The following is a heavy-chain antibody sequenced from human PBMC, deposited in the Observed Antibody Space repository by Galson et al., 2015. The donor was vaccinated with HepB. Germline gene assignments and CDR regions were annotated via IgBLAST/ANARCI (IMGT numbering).Heavy chain of an antibody. CDR2: FDPEDGET. D-gene: IGHD3-10*01. Sequence: SVKVSCKVSGYTLTELSMHWVRQAPGKGLEWMGGFDPEDGETIYAQKFQGRVTMTEDTSTDTAYMELSSLRSEDTAVYYCATGKHYYGSGSYYMNKPFDYWGQGTLVTVSS. CDR3: ATGKHYYGSGSYYMNKPFDY. J-gene: IGHJ4*02. V-gene: IGHV1-24*01. CDR1: GYTLTELS.